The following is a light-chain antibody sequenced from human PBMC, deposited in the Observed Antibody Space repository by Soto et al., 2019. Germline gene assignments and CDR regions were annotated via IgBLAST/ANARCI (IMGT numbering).Light chain of an antibody. CDR2: WAS. CDR1: QSVLHSSNNKNY. V-gene: IGKV4-1*01. CDR3: QQYYSTPIT. J-gene: IGKJ3*01. Sequence: DIVMTQSPDSLAVSLGERATINCKSSQSVLHSSNNKNYLAWYQQKPGQPPKLLIYWASTRESGVPDRFSGSGSGTDFTHAISSLRAEDVAVYYCQQYYSTPITFGPGTKVDIK.